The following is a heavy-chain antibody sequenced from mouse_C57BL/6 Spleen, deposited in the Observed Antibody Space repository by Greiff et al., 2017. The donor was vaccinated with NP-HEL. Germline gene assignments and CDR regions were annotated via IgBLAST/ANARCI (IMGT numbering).Heavy chain of an antibody. D-gene: IGHD1-1*01. J-gene: IGHJ3*01. CDR2: ISSGSSTI. CDR1: GFTFSDYG. V-gene: IGHV5-17*01. CDR3: ARSSITTVVAPCAY. Sequence: EVQLVESGGGLVKPGGSLKLSCAASGFTFSDYGMHWVRQAPEKGLEWVAYISSGSSTIYYADTVKGRFTISRDNAKNTLFLQMTSLRSEDTAMYYCARSSITTVVAPCAYWGQGTLVTVSA.